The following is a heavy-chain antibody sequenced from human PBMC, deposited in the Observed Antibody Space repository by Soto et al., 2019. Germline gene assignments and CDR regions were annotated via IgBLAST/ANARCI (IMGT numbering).Heavy chain of an antibody. CDR1: GDSMSGFY. J-gene: IGHJ4*02. Sequence: SETLSLTCTVSGDSMSGFYWSWIRQTPGKGLEWIGYINYVGRTSYYSPSLQSRVTISLDSSKNQFSLILSSVTAADTAVFFCARFRRNYFDYWGQGTQVTVSS. CDR3: ARFRRNYFDY. V-gene: IGHV4-59*01. CDR2: INYVGRTS. D-gene: IGHD3-10*01.